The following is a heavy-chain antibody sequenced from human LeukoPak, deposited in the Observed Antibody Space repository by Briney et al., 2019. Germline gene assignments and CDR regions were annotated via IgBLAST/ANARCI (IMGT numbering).Heavy chain of an antibody. V-gene: IGHV1-69*13. D-gene: IGHD3-10*01. CDR2: IIPIFGTA. Sequence: SVKVSCKASGGPFRNYAISWVRQAPGQGLEWMGGIIPIFGTANYAQKFQGRITITADESTTTAYMELSGLRSEDTAVYYCARDQPNYYGSENWFDPWGQGTLVTVSS. CDR1: GGPFRNYA. J-gene: IGHJ5*02. CDR3: ARDQPNYYGSENWFDP.